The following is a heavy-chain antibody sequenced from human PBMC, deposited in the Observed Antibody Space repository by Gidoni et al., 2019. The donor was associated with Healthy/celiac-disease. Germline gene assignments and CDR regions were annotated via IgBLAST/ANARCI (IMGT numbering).Heavy chain of an antibody. CDR1: GGTFSSYA. CDR3: AVAAAGTWWFDP. Sequence: QVQLVPSGAEVKKPGSSVKVSCTASGGTFSSYAISWVRQAPGQGLEWMGGFIPIFGTANYAQKFQGRVTSTADESTSTAYMELSSLRSEDTAVYYCAVAAAGTWWFDPWGQGTLVTVSS. J-gene: IGHJ5*02. D-gene: IGHD6-13*01. V-gene: IGHV1-69*01. CDR2: FIPIFGTA.